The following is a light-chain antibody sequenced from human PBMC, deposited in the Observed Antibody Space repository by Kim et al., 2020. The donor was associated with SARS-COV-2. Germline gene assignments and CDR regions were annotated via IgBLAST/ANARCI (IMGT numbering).Light chain of an antibody. Sequence: SVSPGQPASITCSGDKLGDKYACWHQQKPGQSPVLVSYQDSKRPSGIPELFSGSNSGNTATLTISGTQAMDEADYYCQAWDSSTGVFGGGTQLTVL. CDR1: KLGDKY. V-gene: IGLV3-1*01. J-gene: IGLJ3*02. CDR3: QAWDSSTGV. CDR2: QDS.